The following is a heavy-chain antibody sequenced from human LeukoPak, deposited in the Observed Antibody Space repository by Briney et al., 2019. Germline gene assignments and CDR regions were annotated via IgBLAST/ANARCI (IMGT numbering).Heavy chain of an antibody. V-gene: IGHV3-7*01. CDR1: GFTFSTHW. D-gene: IGHD3-10*01. CDR2: IKQDGSEK. J-gene: IGHJ4*02. CDR3: TRYGGWFFDY. Sequence: PGGSLRLSCAASGFTFSTHWMSWVRQAPGKGLEWVASIKQDGSEKYYVDSVKGRFTISRDNAKNSLYLQMNSLRAEDTAVYYCTRYGGWFFDYWGQGTLVTVSS.